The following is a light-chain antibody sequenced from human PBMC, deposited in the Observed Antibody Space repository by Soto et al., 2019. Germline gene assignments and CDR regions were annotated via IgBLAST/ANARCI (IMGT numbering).Light chain of an antibody. CDR2: EGS. CDR1: SSDVGSYNL. Sequence: QSALTQPASVSGSAGQSITISCTGSSSDVGSYNLVSWYQQYPGKAPKVLIYEGSKRPSGVSNRFSGSKSGNTASLTISGLQAEDEAVYYCCSYSDATSVVIGGGTKLTVL. J-gene: IGLJ2*01. CDR3: CSYSDATSVV. V-gene: IGLV2-23*01.